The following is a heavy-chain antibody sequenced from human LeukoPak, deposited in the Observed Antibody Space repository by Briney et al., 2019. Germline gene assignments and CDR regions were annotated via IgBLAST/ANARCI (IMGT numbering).Heavy chain of an antibody. Sequence: SEPLSLTCTVSGGSISRYYWSWIRKPAGKGLEWIGRIYTSGSTNYNPSLKSRATKSVDTSKNQFSLKLSSVTAADTAVYYCARDTYYEYAFDIWGQGTMVTVSS. CDR1: GGSISRYY. CDR2: IYTSGST. CDR3: ARDTYYEYAFDI. J-gene: IGHJ3*02. D-gene: IGHD3-22*01. V-gene: IGHV4-4*07.